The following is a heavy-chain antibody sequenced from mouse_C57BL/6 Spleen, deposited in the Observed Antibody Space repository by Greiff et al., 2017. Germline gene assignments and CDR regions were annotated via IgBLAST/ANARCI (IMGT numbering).Heavy chain of an antibody. CDR1: GFNIKDDY. Sequence: VQLQQSGAELVRPGASVKLSCTASGFNIKDDYMHWVKQRPEQGLEWIGWIDPENGDTEYAAKFQGKATITADTSSNTAYLQLSSLTSEDTAVYYCTTSGSSYWGQGTTLTVSS. D-gene: IGHD1-1*01. J-gene: IGHJ2*01. CDR2: IDPENGDT. CDR3: TTSGSSY. V-gene: IGHV14-4*01.